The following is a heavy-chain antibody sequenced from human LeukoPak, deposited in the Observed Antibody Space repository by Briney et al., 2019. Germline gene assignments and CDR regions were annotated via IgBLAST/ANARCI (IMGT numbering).Heavy chain of an antibody. CDR2: IIGDGSST. CDR3: ARDIRFGP. Sequence: GGSLRLSCAASGFTFSNYWMHWVRQAPGKGLVWVSRIIGDGSSTNYADSVKSRFTISRDNAMNTLYLQMNSLRVEDTAVYYCARDIRFGPWGQGTLVTVSS. D-gene: IGHD2-21*01. V-gene: IGHV3-74*01. J-gene: IGHJ5*02. CDR1: GFTFSNYW.